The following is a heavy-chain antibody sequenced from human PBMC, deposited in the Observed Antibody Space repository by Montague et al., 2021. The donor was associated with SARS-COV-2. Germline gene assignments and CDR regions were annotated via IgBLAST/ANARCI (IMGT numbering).Heavy chain of an antibody. CDR2: IYYTRNT. Sequence: SETLSLTCTVSGGSITNNIDYWAWIRQPPGKGLEWIGSIYYTRNTYYNPSLKSRVTISVVTSKNHFTLKLSSVTAAETAVYYCARLKGYFDSSGSPSAFDFWGQGTKVTVSS. J-gene: IGHJ3*01. V-gene: IGHV4-39*02. CDR1: GGSITNNIDY. D-gene: IGHD3-22*01. CDR3: ARLKGYFDSSGSPSAFDF.